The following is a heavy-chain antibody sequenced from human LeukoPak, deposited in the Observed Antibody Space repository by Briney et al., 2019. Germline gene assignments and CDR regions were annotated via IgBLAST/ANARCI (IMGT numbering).Heavy chain of an antibody. CDR3: ARMTSSYYYYGLDV. V-gene: IGHV3-7*04. J-gene: IGHJ6*01. CDR1: GFSFSSYW. Sequence: GGSLRLSCTASGFSFSSYWMSWVRQAPRKGLEWVANIKQDGSEKYYVDSVKGRFTISRDNAKNSLYLQMNSLRVEDTGVYYCARMTSSYYYYGLDVWGQGTTVTVSS. CDR2: IKQDGSEK. D-gene: IGHD6-13*01.